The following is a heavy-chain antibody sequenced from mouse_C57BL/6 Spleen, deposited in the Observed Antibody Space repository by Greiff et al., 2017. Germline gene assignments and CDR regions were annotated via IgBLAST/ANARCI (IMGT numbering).Heavy chain of an antibody. D-gene: IGHD2-3*01. CDR3: ARFDGYYLYAMDY. V-gene: IGHV1-26*01. CDR2: INPNNGGT. Sequence: EVQLQQSGPELVKPGASVKISCKASGYTFTDYYMNWVKQSHGKSLEWIGDINPNNGGTSYNQKFKGKATLTVDKSSSTACMELRSLTSEDSAVYYCARFDGYYLYAMDYWGQGTSGTVSS. J-gene: IGHJ4*01. CDR1: GYTFTDYY.